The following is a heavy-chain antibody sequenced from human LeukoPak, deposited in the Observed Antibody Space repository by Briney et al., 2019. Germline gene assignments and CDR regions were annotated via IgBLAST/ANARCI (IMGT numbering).Heavy chain of an antibody. CDR3: ARGYSSTWYGYYYYMDV. Sequence: ASVKVSCKASGYTFTSYYMHWVRQAPGQGLEWMGIINPSGGSTSYAQKFQGRVTMTRDMSSSTVYMELSSLRSEDTAVYYCARGYSSTWYGYYYYMDVWGKGTTVTASS. CDR2: INPSGGST. J-gene: IGHJ6*03. V-gene: IGHV1-46*01. D-gene: IGHD6-13*01. CDR1: GYTFTSYY.